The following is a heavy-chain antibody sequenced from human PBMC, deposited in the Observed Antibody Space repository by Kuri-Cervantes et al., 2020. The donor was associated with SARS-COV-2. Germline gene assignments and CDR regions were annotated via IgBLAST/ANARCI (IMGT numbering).Heavy chain of an antibody. CDR3: AREGHDYSNLRTPYYYYYYMDV. CDR2: IGTAGDT. CDR1: GFTFSSYD. J-gene: IGHJ6*03. Sequence: GESLKISCAARGFTFSSYDMHWVRQATGKGLEWVSAIGTAGDTYYPGSVKGQFTISRENAKDSLYLQMNSLRAEDTAVYYCAREGHDYSNLRTPYYYYYYMDVWGKGTTVTVSS. V-gene: IGHV3-13*03. D-gene: IGHD4-11*01.